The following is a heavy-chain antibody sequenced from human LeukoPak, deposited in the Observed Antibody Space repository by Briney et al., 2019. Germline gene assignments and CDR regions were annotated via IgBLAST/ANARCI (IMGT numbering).Heavy chain of an antibody. D-gene: IGHD2-2*01. CDR3: ATLPLYCSSTSCSPYYYYYYMDV. CDR2: FDPEDGET. Sequence: GASVTVSCKVSGYTLTELSMHWVRQAPGKGPEWMGGFDPEDGETIYAQKFQGRVTMTEDTSTDTAYMELSSLRSEDTAVYYCATLPLYCSSTSCSPYYYYYYMDVWGKGTTVTVSS. CDR1: GYTLTELS. V-gene: IGHV1-24*01. J-gene: IGHJ6*03.